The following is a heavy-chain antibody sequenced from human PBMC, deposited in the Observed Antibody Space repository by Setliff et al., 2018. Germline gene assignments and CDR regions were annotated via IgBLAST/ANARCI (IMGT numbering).Heavy chain of an antibody. D-gene: IGHD4-4*01. CDR3: ARASRFGTTVYRGYYYMDV. Sequence: ASVKVSCKASGYTFTTYAMGWMRQIPGQGLEWMGWINTNTGNPTYAQDFTGRFVFSLDTSVSTAYLQISSLKAEDTAVYYCARASRFGTTVYRGYYYMDVWGKGTTVTVSS. CDR1: GYTFTTYA. J-gene: IGHJ6*03. CDR2: INTNTGNP. V-gene: IGHV7-4-1*02.